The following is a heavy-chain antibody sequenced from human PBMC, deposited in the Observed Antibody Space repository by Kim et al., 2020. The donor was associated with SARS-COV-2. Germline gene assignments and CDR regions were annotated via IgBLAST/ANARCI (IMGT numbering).Heavy chain of an antibody. CDR2: INHSGST. CDR3: ARRVHFWSGYSPEGVYFDY. V-gene: IGHV4-34*01. CDR1: GGSFSGYY. D-gene: IGHD3-3*02. Sequence: SETLSLTCAVYGGSFSGYYWSWIRQPPGEGLEWIGEINHSGSTNYNTSLKSRVTISVDTSKNQFSLKLSSVTAADTAVYYCARRVHFWSGYSPEGVYFDYWGQGTLVTVSS. J-gene: IGHJ4*02.